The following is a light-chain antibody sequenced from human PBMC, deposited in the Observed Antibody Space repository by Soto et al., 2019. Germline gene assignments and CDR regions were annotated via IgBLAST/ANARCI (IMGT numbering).Light chain of an antibody. CDR1: QSISSH. Sequence: DIQLTQSPSFLSASVGDRVTITCRASQSISSHVAWYRQKSGKAPMLLLYAASTLQSGGPSRFSGSGSGTEFTLTISSLHPEDFATYYCQHLDSFPLAFGGGTTVEI. J-gene: IGKJ4*01. CDR3: QHLDSFPLA. CDR2: AAS. V-gene: IGKV1-9*01.